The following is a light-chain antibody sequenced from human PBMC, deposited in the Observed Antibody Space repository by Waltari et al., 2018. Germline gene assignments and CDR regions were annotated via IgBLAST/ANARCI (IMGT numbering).Light chain of an antibody. CDR3: SSYAGSNNVV. CDR1: SSDVGDDNY. CDR2: EVS. Sequence: QSALTQPPSASGSPGQSVTISCTGTSSDVGDDNYVSWYQQHPGKAPKLMIFEVSKRPSGVPDRFSGSKSGNTASLTVSVLQAEDEADYYCSSYAGSNNVVFGGGTKLTVL. V-gene: IGLV2-8*01. J-gene: IGLJ2*01.